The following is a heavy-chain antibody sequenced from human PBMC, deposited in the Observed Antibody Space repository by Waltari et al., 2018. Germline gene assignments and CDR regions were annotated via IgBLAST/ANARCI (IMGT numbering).Heavy chain of an antibody. CDR3: AGIRRGFWFFDL. V-gene: IGHV3-48*04. Sequence: EVQLVESGGGLVQPGGSLRLSCAASGSTFPTHSMNWVRQAPGKGLEWISYVSGDSGYIYYADSVRGRFTISRDNAQNSMYLQMNNLRADDTAVYYCAGIRRGFWFFDLWGRGTLVTVSS. J-gene: IGHJ2*01. D-gene: IGHD3-10*01. CDR1: GSTFPTHS. CDR2: VSGDSGYI.